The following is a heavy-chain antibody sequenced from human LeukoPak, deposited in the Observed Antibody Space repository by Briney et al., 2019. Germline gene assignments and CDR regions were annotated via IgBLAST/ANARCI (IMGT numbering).Heavy chain of an antibody. J-gene: IGHJ4*02. Sequence: ASAKVSCKASGYTFTGYYMHWVRQAPGQGLEWMGWINPNSGGTNYAQKFQGRVTMTRDTSISTAYMELSRLRSDDTAVYYCARDGGLERRWSDYWGQGTLVTVSS. V-gene: IGHV1-2*02. CDR1: GYTFTGYY. CDR2: INPNSGGT. CDR3: ARDGGLERRWSDY. D-gene: IGHD1-1*01.